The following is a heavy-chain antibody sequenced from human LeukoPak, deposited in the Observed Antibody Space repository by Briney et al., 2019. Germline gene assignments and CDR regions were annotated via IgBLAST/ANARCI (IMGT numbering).Heavy chain of an antibody. CDR3: AANNYGSGTYND. CDR1: SGSISSHY. V-gene: IGHV4-59*11. J-gene: IGHJ4*02. D-gene: IGHD3-10*01. CDR2: LSYGGST. Sequence: SETLSLTCTISSGSISSHYWSWLRQPPGKGLEWIGYLSYGGSTNYNPSLKSRVTMSLDTSKNQFSLRLSSVTAADTAVYFCAANNYGSGTYNDWGQGALVTVSS.